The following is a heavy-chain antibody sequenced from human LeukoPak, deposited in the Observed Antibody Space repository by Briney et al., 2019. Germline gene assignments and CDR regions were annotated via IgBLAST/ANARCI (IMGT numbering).Heavy chain of an antibody. D-gene: IGHD1-26*01. CDR2: FDPEDGET. CDR3: ATVGSGSYYGTYNWFDP. J-gene: IGHJ5*02. V-gene: IGHV1-24*01. CDR1: GYTLTELS. Sequence: ASVKVSCKVSGYTLTELSMHWVRQAPGKGLEWMGGFDPEDGETIYAQKFQGRVTMTEDTSTDTAYMKLSSLRSEDTAVYYCATVGSGSYYGTYNWFDPWGQGTLVTVSS.